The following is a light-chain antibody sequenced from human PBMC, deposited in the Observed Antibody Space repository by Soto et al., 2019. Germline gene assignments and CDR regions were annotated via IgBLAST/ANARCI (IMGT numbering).Light chain of an antibody. Sequence: EIVMTQSPASLSVSPGERVTLSCRASQSVRSELAWYQQKSGQPPRLLIYGASNRATGIPDRFSGSGSGTDFTLTISRLEPEDFATYYCQQYNSYWTFGQGTKVDIK. V-gene: IGKV3D-15*01. CDR2: GAS. J-gene: IGKJ1*01. CDR1: QSVRSE. CDR3: QQYNSYWT.